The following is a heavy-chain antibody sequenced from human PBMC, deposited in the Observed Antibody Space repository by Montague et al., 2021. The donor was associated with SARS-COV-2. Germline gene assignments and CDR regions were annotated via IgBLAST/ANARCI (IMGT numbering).Heavy chain of an antibody. V-gene: IGHV4-34*01. Sequence: SETLSLTCAVYGGSFSGYYWSWIRQPPGKGLEWIGGISHSGSTNYNPSLKSRVTISIDTSKNQFSLKLSSVTAADTAVYYCARGTKGVFTYDYDSSGYASDYWGQGTLVTVSS. J-gene: IGHJ4*02. CDR2: ISHSGST. CDR1: GGSFSGYY. D-gene: IGHD3-22*01. CDR3: ARGTKGVFTYDYDSSGYASDY.